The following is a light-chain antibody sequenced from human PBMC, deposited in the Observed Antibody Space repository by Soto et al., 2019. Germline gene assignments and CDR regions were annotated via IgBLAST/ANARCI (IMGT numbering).Light chain of an antibody. CDR1: QSVLYSSDNRNY. CDR3: QQYHSAPLT. J-gene: IGKJ4*01. V-gene: IGKV4-1*01. CDR2: WAY. Sequence: DVVMTQSPDSLAVSLGERVTINCKSSQSVLYSSDNRNYLAWYQKKPGQPPKMIINWAYIRESGVPDRFSGSGSGTEFTLTISSLQAEDVAVYYCQQYHSAPLTFGGGSKVEIK.